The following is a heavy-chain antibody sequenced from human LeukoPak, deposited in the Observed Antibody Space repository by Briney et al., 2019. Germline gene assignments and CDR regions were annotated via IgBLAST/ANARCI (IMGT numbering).Heavy chain of an antibody. CDR2: VSTYNGNT. CDR1: GYTFTSYG. Sequence: ASVKVSCKASGYTFTSYGISWVRQAPGQGLEWMGWVSTYNGNTKYAQNLQGRVTTTTDTSTSTAHMELRSLRSDDTAMYYCARQSTGSYYPPIDYWGQGTLVTVSS. CDR3: ARQSTGSYYPPIDY. D-gene: IGHD1-26*01. V-gene: IGHV1-18*01. J-gene: IGHJ4*02.